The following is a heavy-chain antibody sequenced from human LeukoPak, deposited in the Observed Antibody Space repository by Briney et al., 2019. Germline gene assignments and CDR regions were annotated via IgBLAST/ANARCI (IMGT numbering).Heavy chain of an antibody. J-gene: IGHJ6*02. CDR1: GYTFTGYY. D-gene: IGHD2-2*01. CDR2: INPNSGDT. CDR3: ARGYIVVVQLDYYYGMDV. V-gene: IGHV1-2*02. Sequence: ASVKVSCKASGYTFTGYYIHWVRQAPGQGLEWMGWINPNSGDTNFAQRFQGRATMTRDTSISTAYMELSRLRSDDTAVYYCARGYIVVVQLDYYYGMDVWGQGTTVTVSS.